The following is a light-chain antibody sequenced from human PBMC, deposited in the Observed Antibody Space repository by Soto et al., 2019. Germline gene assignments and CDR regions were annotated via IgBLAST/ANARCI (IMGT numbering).Light chain of an antibody. V-gene: IGKV3-20*01. Sequence: EIVLTQSPGTLSLSPGERATLSCRASQSISSSHLAWYQQQPGQAPRLLIYGASSRASGIPDRFSASGSGTVFTLTISRLEPEDFAVYYCQQYSTPRAFGQGTKVEIK. CDR2: GAS. CDR3: QQYSTPRA. J-gene: IGKJ1*01. CDR1: QSISSSH.